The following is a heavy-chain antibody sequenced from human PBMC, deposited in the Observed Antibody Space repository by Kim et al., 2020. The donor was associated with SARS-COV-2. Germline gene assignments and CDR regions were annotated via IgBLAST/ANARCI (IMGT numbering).Heavy chain of an antibody. CDR2: IYYNGDS. V-gene: IGHV4-59*01. J-gene: IGHJ5*02. CDR3: GRAVNYAGSATFDP. D-gene: IGHD3-10*01. CDR1: GASISRYY. Sequence: SETLSLTCTVSGASISRYYWSWFRQSTGKGLEWIGYIYYNGDSNYNPSLKRRVTMSVDTSKNQFSLKLTSLTAADTAVYYCGRAVNYAGSATFDPW.